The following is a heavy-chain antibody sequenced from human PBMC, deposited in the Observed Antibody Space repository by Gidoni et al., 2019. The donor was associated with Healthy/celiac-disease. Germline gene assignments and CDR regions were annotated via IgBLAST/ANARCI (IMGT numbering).Heavy chain of an antibody. CDR3: TAYYEEGFDY. D-gene: IGHD3-3*01. J-gene: IGHJ4*02. Sequence: EVQLVESGGGLVKPGGSLRLFCAASGFTFSNAWMSWVRQAPGKGLGWVGRIKSKTDGGTTDYAAPVKGRFTISRDDSKNTLYLQMNSLKTEDTAVYYCTAYYEEGFDYWGQGTLVTVSS. CDR1: GFTFSNAW. V-gene: IGHV3-15*01. CDR2: IKSKTDGGTT.